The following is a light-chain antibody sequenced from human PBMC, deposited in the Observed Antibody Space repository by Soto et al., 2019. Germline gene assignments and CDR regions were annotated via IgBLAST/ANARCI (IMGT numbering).Light chain of an antibody. CDR1: GSDVGSFDL. Sequence: QSALTQPASVSGSPEQSITISCTGPGSDVGSFDLVSWYQQHPGKAPKLIIVDGSQRPSAVSDRFSGSNSDNRAAMTSSELQAEDEADYYCSSYAVSLTGVFGGGTNVTVL. CDR3: SSYAVSLTGV. J-gene: IGLJ3*02. CDR2: DGS. V-gene: IGLV2-23*01.